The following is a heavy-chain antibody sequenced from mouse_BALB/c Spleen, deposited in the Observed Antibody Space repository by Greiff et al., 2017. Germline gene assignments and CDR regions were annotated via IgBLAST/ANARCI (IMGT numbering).Heavy chain of an antibody. CDR2: IDPANGNT. J-gene: IGHJ3*01. D-gene: IGHD1-1*01. CDR1: GFNIKDTY. CDR3: ASSLIYYYGSSWAY. V-gene: IGHV14-3*02. Sequence: EVQLQQSGAELVKPGASVKLSCTASGFNIKDTYMHWVKQRPEQGLEWIGRIDPANGNTKYDPKFQGKATITADTSSNTAYLQLSSLTSEDTAVYYCASSLIYYYGSSWAYWGQGTLVTVSA.